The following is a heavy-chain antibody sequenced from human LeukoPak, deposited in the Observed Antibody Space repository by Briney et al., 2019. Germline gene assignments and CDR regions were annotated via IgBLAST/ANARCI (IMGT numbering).Heavy chain of an antibody. J-gene: IGHJ4*02. CDR1: GFTFDDYA. V-gene: IGHV3-9*01. Sequence: GGSLRLSCVASGFTFDDYAMHRVRQALGKGLEWVSGISWNSGNIDYADSVKGRFTISRDNAKNSLFLQMNSLRTEDTALYYCAKEQDYFDSWGQGTLVTVSS. CDR3: AKEQDYFDS. CDR2: ISWNSGNI.